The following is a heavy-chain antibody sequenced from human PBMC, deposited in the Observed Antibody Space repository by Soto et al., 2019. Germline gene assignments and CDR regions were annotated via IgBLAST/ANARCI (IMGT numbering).Heavy chain of an antibody. Sequence: GASVKVSCKASGYTFTSYGISWVRQAPGQGLEWMGWISAYNGNTNYAQKLQGRVTMTTGTSTSTAYMELRSLRSDDTAVYYCARYGGGIAAAGTGYYYGMDVWGQGTTVTVSS. CDR1: GYTFTSYG. J-gene: IGHJ6*02. CDR3: ARYGGGIAAAGTGYYYGMDV. V-gene: IGHV1-18*04. D-gene: IGHD6-13*01. CDR2: ISAYNGNT.